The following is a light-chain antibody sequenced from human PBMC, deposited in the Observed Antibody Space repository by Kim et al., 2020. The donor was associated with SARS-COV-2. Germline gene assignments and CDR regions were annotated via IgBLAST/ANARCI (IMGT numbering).Light chain of an antibody. J-gene: IGLJ3*02. CDR2: QDS. Sequence: GYPGQTASITCSGDKLGDKYACWYQQKPGQSPVLVIYQDSKRPSGIPERFSGSNSGNTATLTISGTQAMDEADYYCQAWDSSTWVFGGGTQLTVL. CDR1: KLGDKY. V-gene: IGLV3-1*01. CDR3: QAWDSSTWV.